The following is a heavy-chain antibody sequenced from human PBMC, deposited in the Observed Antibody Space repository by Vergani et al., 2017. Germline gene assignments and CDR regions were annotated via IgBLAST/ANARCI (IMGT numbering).Heavy chain of an antibody. CDR2: ISWRSASV. Sequence: EVQLVESGGGLVEPGRSLRLSCAASGFRFDDHAMHWVRQGPGKGLEWVAGISWRSASVGYADSVKGRFTISRDNAKNFLYLQMNNLTPEDTAVYYCAKSQHRYGIRYSCFDPWGQGTLVTVAS. V-gene: IGHV3-9*01. CDR1: GFRFDDHA. CDR3: AKSQHRYGIRYSCFDP. J-gene: IGHJ5*02. D-gene: IGHD5-18*01.